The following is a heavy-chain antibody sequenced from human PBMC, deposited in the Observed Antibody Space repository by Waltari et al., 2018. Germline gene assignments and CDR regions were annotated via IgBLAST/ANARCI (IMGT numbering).Heavy chain of an antibody. Sequence: QVQLQQWGTGLLKPSETLSLTCAVYGGSFSGYYWRWIRQPPGKGLEWIGEINHSGSTNYNPSLKSRVTISVDTSKNQFSLKLSSVTAADTAVYYCARGQKRQYYYMDVWGKGTTVTVSS. CDR1: GGSFSGYY. CDR3: ARGQKRQYYYMDV. CDR2: INHSGST. D-gene: IGHD6-25*01. V-gene: IGHV4-34*01. J-gene: IGHJ6*03.